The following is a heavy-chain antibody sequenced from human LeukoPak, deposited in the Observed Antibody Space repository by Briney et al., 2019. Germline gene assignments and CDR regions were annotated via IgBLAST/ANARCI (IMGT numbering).Heavy chain of an antibody. J-gene: IGHJ5*02. V-gene: IGHV3-30*04. D-gene: IGHD2-2*02. CDR2: ISCDGSNK. Sequence: GGSLRLSCAASGFTFSSYAMHWVRQAPGKGLEWGAVISCDGSNKYYADSVKGRFTISRDNSKNTLYLQMNSLRAEDTAVYYCARDSGGCSSTSCYRGDWFDPWGQGTLVTVSS. CDR3: ARDSGGCSSTSCYRGDWFDP. CDR1: GFTFSSYA.